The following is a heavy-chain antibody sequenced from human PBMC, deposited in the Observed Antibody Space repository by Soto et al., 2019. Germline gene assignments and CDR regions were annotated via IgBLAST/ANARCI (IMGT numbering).Heavy chain of an antibody. Sequence: QVQLQESGPGLVKPWETLSLTCTVSGGSISSYYWSWIRQPAGKGLEWIGRIYSGGGTNYNPSLKSRLSMSVDTSKKKLSLKLSSVTAADTAVYYCARGAAAGVDYGMGVWGRGTTVTVSA. J-gene: IGHJ6*01. CDR1: GGSISSYY. D-gene: IGHD6-13*01. CDR2: IYSGGGT. CDR3: ARGAAAGVDYGMGV. V-gene: IGHV4-4*07.